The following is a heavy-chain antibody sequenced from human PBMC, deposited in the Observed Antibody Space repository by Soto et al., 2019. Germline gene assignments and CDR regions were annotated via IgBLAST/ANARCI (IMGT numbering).Heavy chain of an antibody. CDR1: GFTFRSFW. J-gene: IGHJ5*02. D-gene: IGHD6-13*01. Sequence: GGSLRLSCAASGFTFRSFWMHWVRQVPGKGLVWVSRINGDGTSTSYADSVKGRFTISRDKAKITLYLQMNSLRAEDTAVYYCAREVAAGFIFNYFDPWGQGTLVTVSS. CDR3: AREVAAGFIFNYFDP. V-gene: IGHV3-74*01. CDR2: INGDGTST.